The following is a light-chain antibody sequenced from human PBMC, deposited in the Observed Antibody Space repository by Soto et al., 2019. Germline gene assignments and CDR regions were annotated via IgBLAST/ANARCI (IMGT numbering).Light chain of an antibody. Sequence: TQSPDTLSASLGEIVTLSCKASQSIGPNLAWYQQRPGQAPRLLIHRASMRATGVPARFIGRGFGTEFTLTITNLQSEDFAVYFCQQYENWPPYNFGPGTKLELK. CDR2: RAS. V-gene: IGKV3-15*01. J-gene: IGKJ2*01. CDR3: QQYENWPPYN. CDR1: QSIGPN.